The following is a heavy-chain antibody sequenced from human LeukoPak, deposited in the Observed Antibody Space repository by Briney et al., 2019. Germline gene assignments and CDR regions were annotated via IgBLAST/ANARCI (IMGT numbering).Heavy chain of an antibody. D-gene: IGHD5-24*01. J-gene: IGHJ4*02. V-gene: IGHV1-69*05. Sequence: ASVKVSCKASGGTFSSYAISWVRQAPGQGLERMGRIIPIFGTANYAQKFQGRVTITTDESTSTAYMELSSLRSEDTAVYYCATHRRDGYNYRYYFDYWGQGTLVTVSS. CDR1: GGTFSSYA. CDR2: IIPIFGTA. CDR3: ATHRRDGYNYRYYFDY.